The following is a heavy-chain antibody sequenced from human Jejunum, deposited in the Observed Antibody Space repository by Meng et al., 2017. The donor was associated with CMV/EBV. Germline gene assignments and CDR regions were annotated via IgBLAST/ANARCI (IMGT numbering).Heavy chain of an antibody. D-gene: IGHD1-26*01. CDR3: ARRKPGGSYGF. Sequence: ATGCTCRSYEENGGRQAPGKGRGWISYISDSSSTIYYADSGKGRCTISRDNAKNSLYLQMNSLRAEDTAVYYCARRKPGGSYGFWGQGTRVTVSA. CDR1: GCTCRSYE. J-gene: IGHJ4*02. V-gene: IGHV3-48*03. CDR2: ISDSSSTI.